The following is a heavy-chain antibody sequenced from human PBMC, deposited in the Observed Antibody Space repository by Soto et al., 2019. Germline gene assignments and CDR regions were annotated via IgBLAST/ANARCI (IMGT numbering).Heavy chain of an antibody. V-gene: IGHV3-9*01. Sequence: SGGSLRLSCAASGFTFDDYAMHWVRQAPGKGLEWVSGISWNSGSIGYADSVKGRFTISRDNAKNSLYLQMNSLRDEDTAVYYCARDSSGRQYYGMDVWGQGTTVTVSS. D-gene: IGHD2-15*01. CDR2: ISWNSGSI. CDR1: GFTFDDYA. CDR3: ARDSSGRQYYGMDV. J-gene: IGHJ6*02.